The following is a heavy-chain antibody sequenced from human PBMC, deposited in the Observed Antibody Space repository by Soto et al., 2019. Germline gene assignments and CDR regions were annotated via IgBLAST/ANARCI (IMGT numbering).Heavy chain of an antibody. CDR2: IKSDGSGI. D-gene: IGHD1-7*01. CDR3: ENSYWPVGNY. J-gene: IGHJ1*01. CDR1: EFTFSTYW. V-gene: IGHV3-74*01. Sequence: SXGSLRLACAASEFTFSTYWMHWVRQAPGKGLVWVSRIKSDGSGISYADSVKGRFTISRDYAKNTLYLQMNSLRADDTAVYYCENSYWPVGNYWGQGIPVTVSS.